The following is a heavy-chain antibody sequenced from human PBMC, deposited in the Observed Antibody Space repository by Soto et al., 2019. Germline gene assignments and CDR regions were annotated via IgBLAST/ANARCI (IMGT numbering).Heavy chain of an antibody. CDR1: GFSFGAYT. Sequence: QVQLVESGGGVVQPGMSLRLSCAASGFSFGAYTMHWVRQPPGKELEWVAAISYDGNSEEYTDRVKGRFTASRDNFKNTVSLQMDGLKSEVTAVYYCARDGYSGRSDGFDIWGQATMVSVSS. J-gene: IGHJ3*02. V-gene: IGHV3-30-3*01. D-gene: IGHD1-26*01. CDR3: ARDGYSGRSDGFDI. CDR2: ISYDGNSE.